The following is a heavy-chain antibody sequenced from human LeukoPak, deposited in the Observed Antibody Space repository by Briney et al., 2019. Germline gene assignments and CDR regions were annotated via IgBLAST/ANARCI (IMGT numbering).Heavy chain of an antibody. D-gene: IGHD6-13*01. CDR2: ISGSGGST. CDR1: GFTFSSYA. J-gene: IGHJ6*03. Sequence: GGSLRLSCAASGFTFSSYAMSWVRQAPGKGLEWVSAISGSGGSTYYADSVKGRFTISRDNSKNTLYLQMKSLRAEDTAVYFCAKHVLEAAVYYYYMEAWGKGTTVIVSS. V-gene: IGHV3-23*01. CDR3: AKHVLEAAVYYYYMEA.